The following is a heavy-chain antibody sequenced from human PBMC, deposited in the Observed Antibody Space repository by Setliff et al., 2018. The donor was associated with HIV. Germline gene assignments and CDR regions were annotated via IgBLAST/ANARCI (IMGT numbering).Heavy chain of an antibody. J-gene: IGHJ6*02. CDR1: GFTFSDYY. CDR2: ISGSGTTI. CDR3: ARDGPGLSKADYYGMDV. Sequence: GGSLRLSCAASGFTFSDYYMSWIRQTPGKGLEWISYISGSGTTIYYADSVKGRFTISRDNAKNSLYLQVNSLRAEDTAVYYCARDGPGLSKADYYGMDVWGQGTKVTVSS. V-gene: IGHV3-11*04.